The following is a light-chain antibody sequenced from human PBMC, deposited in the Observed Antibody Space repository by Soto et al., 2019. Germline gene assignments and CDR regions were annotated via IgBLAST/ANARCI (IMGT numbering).Light chain of an antibody. CDR3: SSYAGSNNLL. V-gene: IGLV2-8*01. CDR1: SSDVGGSNY. CDR2: EVS. Sequence: SALTQPPSASGSPGQSVTISCTGTSSDVGGSNYVSWYQQHPGKAPKLMIYEVSKRPSGVPDRFSASKSGNTASLTVSGLQAVDEADYYCSSYAGSNNLLFGGGTKVTVL. J-gene: IGLJ3*02.